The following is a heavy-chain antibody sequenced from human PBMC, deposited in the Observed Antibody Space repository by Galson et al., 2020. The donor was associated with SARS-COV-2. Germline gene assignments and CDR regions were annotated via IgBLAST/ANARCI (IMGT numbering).Heavy chain of an antibody. J-gene: IGHJ4*02. D-gene: IGHD6-19*01. V-gene: IGHV3-33*01. CDR3: ARDPNLSSGWYLVDY. CDR2: IWYDGSNK. CDR1: GFTFSSYG. Sequence: GGSLRLSCAASGFTFSSYGMHWVRQAPGKGLEWVAVIWYDGSNKYYADSVKGRFTISRDNSKNTLYLQMNSLRAEDTAVYYCARDPNLSSGWYLVDYWGQGTLVTVSS.